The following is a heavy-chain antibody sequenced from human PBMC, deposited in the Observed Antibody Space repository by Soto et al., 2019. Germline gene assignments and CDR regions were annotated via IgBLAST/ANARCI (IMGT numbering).Heavy chain of an antibody. D-gene: IGHD2-2*01. CDR3: AKGGPLATPNWFDF. CDR2: ISDSGGNT. Sequence: GGSLRLSCAASGFTFRHYAMSWVRQAPGKGLEWVSSISDSGGNTYYADSVKGRFTISRDNSKNTLYLQMNSQRAEDTAVYYCAKGGPLATPNWFDFWGQGTLVTVSS. CDR1: GFTFRHYA. J-gene: IGHJ5*01. V-gene: IGHV3-23*01.